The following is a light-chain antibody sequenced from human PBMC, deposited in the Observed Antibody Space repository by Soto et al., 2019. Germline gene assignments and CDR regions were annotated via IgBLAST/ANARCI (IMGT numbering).Light chain of an antibody. V-gene: IGKV1-39*01. CDR3: QQSLRSPIT. Sequence: DIQMTQSPSSLSASVGDTVTMTCRASQSIALSVNWYQQKPGKAPKPLIYVAFTLESGVPSRFSGSGSGTEFTLTIRSLQPEDFATYYCQQSLRSPITFGQGTRLEIK. CDR1: QSIALS. CDR2: VAF. J-gene: IGKJ5*01.